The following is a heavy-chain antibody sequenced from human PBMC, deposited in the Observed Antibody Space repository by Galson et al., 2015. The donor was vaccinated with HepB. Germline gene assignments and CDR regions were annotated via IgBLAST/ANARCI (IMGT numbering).Heavy chain of an antibody. J-gene: IGHJ4*02. CDR3: AHQHIVAPSFFDQ. CDR2: IYWDDDK. Sequence: PALVKPTQTLTLTCTFSGFSLSTNGVGVGWIRQPPGKALEWLAIIYWDDDKRYSPSLKRRLTITTDTSKNQVVLTMTTMDPVDTATYYCAHQHIVAPSFFDQWGQGSLVTVSS. D-gene: IGHD2-15*01. V-gene: IGHV2-5*02. CDR1: GFSLSTNGVG.